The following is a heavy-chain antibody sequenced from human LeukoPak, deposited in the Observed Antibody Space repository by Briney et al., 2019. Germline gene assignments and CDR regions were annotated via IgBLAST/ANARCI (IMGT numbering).Heavy chain of an antibody. CDR3: ARGIIRGYDFDY. J-gene: IGHJ4*02. Sequence: ASVKVSCKASGYTFTSYGVSWVRQPPGQGLEWMGWISGSNGNTDYAQKLQGRVTMTTDTSTSKAYMELRSLRSDDTAVYYCARGIIRGYDFDYWGQGTLVTVSS. CDR1: GYTFTSYG. D-gene: IGHD5-12*01. CDR2: ISGSNGNT. V-gene: IGHV1-18*01.